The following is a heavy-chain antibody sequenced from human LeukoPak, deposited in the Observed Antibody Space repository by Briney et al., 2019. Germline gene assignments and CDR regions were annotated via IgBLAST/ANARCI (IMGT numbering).Heavy chain of an antibody. CDR1: GFTFSDYD. V-gene: IGHV3-13*01. CDR3: ARVAKERVGGVYYFDY. J-gene: IGHJ4*02. D-gene: IGHD1-1*01. CDR2: IGTAGDT. Sequence: GGSLRLSCAASGFTFSDYDMHWVRQATGKGLEWVSAIGTAGDTYYTESVKGRFTVSRENAKNSLYLQMNSLRAGDTAVYYCARVAKERVGGVYYFDYWGQGTLVTVSS.